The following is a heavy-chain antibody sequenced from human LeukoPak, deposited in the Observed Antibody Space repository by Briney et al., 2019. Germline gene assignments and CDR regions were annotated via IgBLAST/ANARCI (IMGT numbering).Heavy chain of an antibody. D-gene: IGHD3-22*01. CDR1: GGSISSNSYY. J-gene: IGHJ5*02. CDR3: ARVASSANWFDP. CDR2: IYYSGST. V-gene: IGHV4-30-4*01. Sequence: SETLSLTCTVSGGSISSNSYYWGWIRQPPGKGLEWIGYIYYSGSTYYNLSLKSRVTISVDTSKNQFSLKLSSVTAADTAVYYCARVASSANWFDPWGQGTLVTVSS.